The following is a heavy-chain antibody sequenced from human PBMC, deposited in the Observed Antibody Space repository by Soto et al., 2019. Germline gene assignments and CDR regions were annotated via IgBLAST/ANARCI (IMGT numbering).Heavy chain of an antibody. D-gene: IGHD1-26*01. Sequence: QITLKESGPTLVKRTQTLTLTCTFSGFSLSDNGVGVRWIRQPPGKALEWLALIYWDDEKIYSPSLKTRLTITKDTSKNQVLLTMTNMDPVDTATYYCAHRLTWDAFDIWGQGTMVTVSS. J-gene: IGHJ3*02. CDR2: IYWDDEK. CDR1: GFSLSDNGVG. CDR3: AHRLTWDAFDI. V-gene: IGHV2-5*02.